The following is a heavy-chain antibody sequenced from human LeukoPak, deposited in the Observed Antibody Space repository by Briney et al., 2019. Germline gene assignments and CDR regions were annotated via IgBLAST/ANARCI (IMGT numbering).Heavy chain of an antibody. J-gene: IGHJ5*02. Sequence: GGSLRLSCAASGFNVSSNYMSWVRQAPGKGLEWVSVIYSCGSTYYADSVKGRFTISRDKSKNTLYLQMNSLRAEDTAVYYCARDLGQYYDTSDNWFDPWGQGTLVTVSS. CDR2: IYSCGST. CDR1: GFNVSSNY. D-gene: IGHD3-22*01. CDR3: ARDLGQYYDTSDNWFDP. V-gene: IGHV3-66*01.